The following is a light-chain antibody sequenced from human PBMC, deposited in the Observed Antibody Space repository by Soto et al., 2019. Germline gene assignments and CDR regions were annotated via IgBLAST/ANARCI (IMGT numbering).Light chain of an antibody. V-gene: IGKV3-11*01. CDR2: DAS. CDR1: QSISSY. CDR3: QQRSTWPFT. Sequence: EIVLTQSPATLSLSPGERATLSCRASQSISSYLAWYQQKPDQAPRLLIYDASNRATGIPARFSGSGSGTDFTLTTSSPEPEDFAVYYCQQRSTWPFTFGPGTKVDIK. J-gene: IGKJ3*01.